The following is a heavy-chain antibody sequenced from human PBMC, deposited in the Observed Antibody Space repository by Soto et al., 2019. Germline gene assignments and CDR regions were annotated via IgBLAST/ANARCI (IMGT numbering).Heavy chain of an antibody. CDR1: GFSFSNYA. CDR3: AKNRESDAWHEAY. Sequence: GGSLRLSCVASGFSFSNYAMTWVRQAPGKGLEWVSVISGSDGRTYYADSVKGRFTISRDNSKNTLYLQMNSLRAEDTAVYYCAKNRESDAWHEAYWGQRTLVTASS. J-gene: IGHJ4*02. D-gene: IGHD1-26*01. CDR2: ISGSDGRT. V-gene: IGHV3-23*01.